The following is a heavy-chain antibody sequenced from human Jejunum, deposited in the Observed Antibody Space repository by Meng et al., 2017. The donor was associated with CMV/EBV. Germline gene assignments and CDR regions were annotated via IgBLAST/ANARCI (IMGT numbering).Heavy chain of an antibody. J-gene: IGHJ4*02. D-gene: IGHD3-9*01. Sequence: QVLLVQSGAEVKKPGASVKVSCKTSGYTFTGYFIHWVRQAPGQGLEWMGRINPNTAATDYAQKFPGRVTMIGDMSTNPVYLEMNRLRSGDTAVYYCARRHDIDLFIDYWGQVSLVTVSS. CDR2: INPNTAAT. V-gene: IGHV1-2*06. CDR3: ARRHDIDLFIDY. CDR1: GYTFTGYF.